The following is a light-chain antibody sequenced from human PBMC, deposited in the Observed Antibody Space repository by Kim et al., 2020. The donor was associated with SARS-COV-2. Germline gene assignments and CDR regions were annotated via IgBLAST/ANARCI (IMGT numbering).Light chain of an antibody. Sequence: SYELTQPPSVSVAPGQTARITCGGNNIGGHSVHLYQQKPGQAPVLVIYYDSDRPSGIPERFSGSKAATTATLTISRVEAGDEADYYCQVWDTDTDDYVFG. CDR3: QVWDTDTDDYV. J-gene: IGLJ1*01. CDR2: YDS. CDR1: NIGGHS. V-gene: IGLV3-21*01.